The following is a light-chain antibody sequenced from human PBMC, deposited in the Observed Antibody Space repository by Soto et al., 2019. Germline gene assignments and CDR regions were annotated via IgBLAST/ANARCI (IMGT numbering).Light chain of an antibody. V-gene: IGKV1-5*03. CDR2: EAS. J-gene: IGKJ2*01. CDR3: QQYNDSFPYT. CDR1: QSISRW. Sequence: DIQMTQSPSTLSASVGDRVTITCRASQSISRWLAWYQQKPGTVPKLLIYEASTLESGVPSRFSGSRSGTEFTLTVSSLQPDGFATYYCQQYNDSFPYTFGQGTKLEIK.